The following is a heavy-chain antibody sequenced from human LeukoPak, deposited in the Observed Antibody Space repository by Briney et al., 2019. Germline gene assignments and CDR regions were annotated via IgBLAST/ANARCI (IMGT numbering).Heavy chain of an antibody. J-gene: IGHJ6*02. CDR3: ARGAPPYYDIPRDMDV. CDR1: GGTFSSYA. D-gene: IGHD3-9*01. V-gene: IGHV1-69*04. Sequence: ASVKVSCKASGGTFSSYAISWVRQAPGQGLEWMGRIIPIFGIANYAQKFQGRVTITADKSTSTAYMELSSLRSEDTAVYYCARGAPPYYDIPRDMDVWGQGTTVTVSS. CDR2: IIPIFGIA.